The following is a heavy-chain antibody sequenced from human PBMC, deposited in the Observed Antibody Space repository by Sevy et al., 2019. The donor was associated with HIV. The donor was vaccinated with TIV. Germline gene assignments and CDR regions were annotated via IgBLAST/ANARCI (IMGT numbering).Heavy chain of an antibody. Sequence: GGSLRLSCAASGFTFSVYWMNWVRQAPGKGLEWVATMKEDGSEKYYVDSVKGRFPISRDNAKNSLSLQMNSLRAEDTAVYYCVRGGVGGYSYSLDYWGQGTLVTVSS. V-gene: IGHV3-7*01. CDR1: GFTFSVYW. D-gene: IGHD5-18*01. CDR2: MKEDGSEK. J-gene: IGHJ4*02. CDR3: VRGGVGGYSYSLDY.